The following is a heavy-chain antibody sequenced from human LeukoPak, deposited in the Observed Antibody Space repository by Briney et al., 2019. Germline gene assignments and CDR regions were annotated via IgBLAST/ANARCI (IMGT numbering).Heavy chain of an antibody. CDR1: GFTFRSYG. V-gene: IGHV3-30*02. J-gene: IGHJ4*02. CDR3: ARGFGESHFDY. CDR2: IRYDGSNQ. D-gene: IGHD3-16*01. Sequence: GGSLRLSCAASGFTFRSYGMHLVRQATGKGLEWVSFIRYDGSNQYYADSVKGRFTISRDNSNNTLYLQMNSLRPDDTAVYFCARGFGESHFDYWGQGTLVTVSS.